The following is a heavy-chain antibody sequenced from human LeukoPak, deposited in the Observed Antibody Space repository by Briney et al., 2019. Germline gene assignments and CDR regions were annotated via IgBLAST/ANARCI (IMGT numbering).Heavy chain of an antibody. CDR2: ISYDGSNK. Sequence: GGSLRLSCAASGFTFSSYAMHWVRQAPGKGLEWVAVISYDGSNKYYADSVKGRFTIPRDNSKNTLYLQMNSLRAEDTAVYYCARSYGGNSYYFDYWGQGTLVTVSS. V-gene: IGHV3-30-3*01. CDR1: GFTFSSYA. D-gene: IGHD4-23*01. CDR3: ARSYGGNSYYFDY. J-gene: IGHJ4*02.